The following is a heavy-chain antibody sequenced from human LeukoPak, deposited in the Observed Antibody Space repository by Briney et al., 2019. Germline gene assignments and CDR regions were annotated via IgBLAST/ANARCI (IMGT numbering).Heavy chain of an antibody. J-gene: IGHJ5*01. CDR1: GGSISSYY. Sequence: SETLSLTCTVSGGSISSYYWSWIRQPPGKGLEWIGYIYYSGSTNYNPSLKSRVTISVDTSKNQFSLKLSSVTAADTAVYYCARRSSSSWQNWFDSWGQGTLVTVSS. V-gene: IGHV4-59*01. CDR3: ARRSSSSWQNWFDS. D-gene: IGHD6-13*01. CDR2: IYYSGST.